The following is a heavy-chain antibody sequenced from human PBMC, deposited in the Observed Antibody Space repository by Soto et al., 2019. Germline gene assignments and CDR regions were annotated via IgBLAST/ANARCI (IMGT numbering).Heavy chain of an antibody. CDR2: ISSSGSTI. D-gene: IGHD6-6*01. Sequence: PGGSLRLSCAASGFTFSDYYMSWIRQAPGKGLEWVSYISSSGSTIYYADSVKGRFTISRDNAKNSLYLQMNSLRAEDTAVYYCARDLPIAARQGYYGMDVWGQGTTVTVSS. V-gene: IGHV3-11*01. CDR3: ARDLPIAARQGYYGMDV. J-gene: IGHJ6*02. CDR1: GFTFSDYY.